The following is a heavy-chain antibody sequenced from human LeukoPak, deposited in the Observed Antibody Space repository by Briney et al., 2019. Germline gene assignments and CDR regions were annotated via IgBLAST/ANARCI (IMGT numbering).Heavy chain of an antibody. CDR2: INHSGST. D-gene: IGHD2-2*02. CDR3: ARGRRIVVVPAAIGSEWSFDY. J-gene: IGHJ4*02. CDR1: GGSFSGYY. Sequence: SETLSLTCAVYGGSFSGYYWSWIRQPPGKGLEWIGEINHSGSTIYNPSLKSRVTISVDTSKNQFSLKLSSVTAADTAVYYCARGRRIVVVPAAIGSEWSFDYWGQGTLVTVSS. V-gene: IGHV4-34*01.